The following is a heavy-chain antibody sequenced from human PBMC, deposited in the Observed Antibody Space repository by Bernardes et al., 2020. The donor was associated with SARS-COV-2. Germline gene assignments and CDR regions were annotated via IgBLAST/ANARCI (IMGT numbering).Heavy chain of an antibody. Sequence: GGSLRLSCAASGFTFSSYSMNWVRQAPGKGLEWVSYISSSSSTIYYADSVKGRFTISRDNAKNSLYLQMNSLRDEDTAVYYCARFQLRQLVQDACFDYWGQGTLVTVSS. D-gene: IGHD6-13*01. CDR2: ISSSSSTI. CDR3: ARFQLRQLVQDACFDY. CDR1: GFTFSSYS. V-gene: IGHV3-48*02. J-gene: IGHJ4*02.